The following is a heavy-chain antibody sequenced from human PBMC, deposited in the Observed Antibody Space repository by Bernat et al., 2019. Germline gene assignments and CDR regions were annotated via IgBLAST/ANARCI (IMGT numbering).Heavy chain of an antibody. CDR2: IVVGSGNT. Sequence: QLVQSGAEVKKPGTSVKVSCKASGFTFTSSAMQWVRQARGQRLEWIGWIVVGSGNTNYAQKFQERVTITRDMSTSTAYMELSSLRSEDTAVYDCAAGKWFGELLDGDYWGQGTLVTVSS. CDR1: GFTFTSSA. D-gene: IGHD3-10*01. CDR3: AAGKWFGELLDGDY. J-gene: IGHJ4*02. V-gene: IGHV1-58*02.